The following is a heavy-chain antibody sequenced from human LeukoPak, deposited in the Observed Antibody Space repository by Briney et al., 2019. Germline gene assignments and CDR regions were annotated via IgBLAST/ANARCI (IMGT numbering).Heavy chain of an antibody. Sequence: SETLSLTCAAYGGSFSGYYWSWIRQPPGKGLEWIGEINHSGSTNYNPSLKSRVTISVDTSKNQFSLKLSSVTAADTAVYYCARGLAVTDYWGQGTLVTVSS. CDR1: GGSFSGYY. J-gene: IGHJ4*02. D-gene: IGHD2-21*02. CDR2: INHSGST. V-gene: IGHV4-34*01. CDR3: ARGLAVTDY.